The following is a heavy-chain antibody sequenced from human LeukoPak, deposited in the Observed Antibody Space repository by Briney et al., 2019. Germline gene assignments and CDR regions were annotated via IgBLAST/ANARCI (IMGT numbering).Heavy chain of an antibody. CDR2: IYYSGST. CDR3: ARGYDSSGYYGGVGCYFDY. Sequence: SETLSLTCTVSGGSISSSSYYWGWIRQPPGKGLEWIGSIYYSGSTYYNPSLKSRVTISVDTSKNQFSLKLSSVTAEDTAVYYCARGYDSSGYYGGVGCYFDYWGQGTLVTVSS. J-gene: IGHJ4*02. V-gene: IGHV4-39*07. D-gene: IGHD3-22*01. CDR1: GGSISSSSYY.